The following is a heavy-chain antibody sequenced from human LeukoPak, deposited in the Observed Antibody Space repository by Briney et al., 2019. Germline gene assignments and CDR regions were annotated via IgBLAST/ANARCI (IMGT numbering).Heavy chain of an antibody. V-gene: IGHV3-7*01. CDR3: ARDLMVRGVCDY. Sequence: GGSLRLSCAASGFTFSNYCMTWVRQAPGEGLEWVANIKQDGSEKYYVDSVKGRFTISRDNAKNSLYLQMNSLRAEDTAVYYCARDLMVRGVCDYWGQGTLVTVSS. CDR2: IKQDGSEK. J-gene: IGHJ4*02. CDR1: GFTFSNYC. D-gene: IGHD3-10*01.